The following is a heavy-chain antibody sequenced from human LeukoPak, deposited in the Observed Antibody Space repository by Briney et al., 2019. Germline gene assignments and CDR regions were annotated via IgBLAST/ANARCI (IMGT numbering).Heavy chain of an antibody. CDR2: ISGSGGST. CDR1: GFTFSSYA. CDR3: AKGESSSGWFPDTWFDP. V-gene: IGHV3-23*01. Sequence: GGSLRLSCAASGFTFSSYAMSWVRQAPGKGLEWVSAISGSGGSTYYADSVKGRFTISRDNSKNTLYLQMNSLRAEDTAVYYCAKGESSSGWFPDTWFDPWGQGTLVTVSS. J-gene: IGHJ5*02. D-gene: IGHD6-19*01.